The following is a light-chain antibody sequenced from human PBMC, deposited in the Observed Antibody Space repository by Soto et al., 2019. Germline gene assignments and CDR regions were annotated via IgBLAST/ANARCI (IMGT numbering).Light chain of an antibody. CDR3: QQRSDWPPYT. CDR1: QSIGTY. J-gene: IGKJ2*01. CDR2: DAS. Sequence: DIVLTQSQATLSLSPGERATLSCMASQSIGTYLAWYQPRPGQPPRLLIYDASSRATGVPARFRGSGSGTDFTLTISSLEPEDFALYYCQQRSDWPPYTFGQGTNLEIK. V-gene: IGKV3-11*01.